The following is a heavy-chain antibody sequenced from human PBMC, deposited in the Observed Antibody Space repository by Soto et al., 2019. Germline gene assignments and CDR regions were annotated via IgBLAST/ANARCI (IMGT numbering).Heavy chain of an antibody. V-gene: IGHV3-21*01. Sequence: GGSLRLSCSASGFTFSTYSMNWVRQGPGKGLEWVLSTSRSSDYIYYDDSVKGRFTISRDKAKEPLYLQMNTLSAEDTAMYYCAGEPFYYYGMDVWGQGTTVTVSS. CDR2: TSRSSDYI. CDR3: AGEPFYYYGMDV. J-gene: IGHJ6*02. CDR1: GFTFSTYS.